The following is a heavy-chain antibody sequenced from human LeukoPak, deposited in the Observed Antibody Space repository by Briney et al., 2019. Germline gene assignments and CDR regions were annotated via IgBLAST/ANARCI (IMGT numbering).Heavy chain of an antibody. Sequence: SVKVSCKASGGTFSSYAISWVRQAPGQGLEWMGGIIPIFGTANYAQKFQGRVTITADKSTSTAYMELSSLRSEDTAVYYCARGDFWSGYTDSNWFDPWGQGTLVTVSS. CDR1: GGTFSSYA. V-gene: IGHV1-69*06. J-gene: IGHJ5*02. CDR2: IIPIFGTA. CDR3: ARGDFWSGYTDSNWFDP. D-gene: IGHD3-3*01.